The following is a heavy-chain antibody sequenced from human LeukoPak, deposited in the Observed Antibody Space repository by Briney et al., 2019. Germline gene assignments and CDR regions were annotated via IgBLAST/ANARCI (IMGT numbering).Heavy chain of an antibody. CDR2: ISYDGSNK. J-gene: IGHJ4*02. Sequence: PGGSLRLSCAASGFTFCSYAVHWVRQAPGKGLEWVAVISYDGSNKYYADSVKGRFTISRDNSKNTLYLQMNSLRAEGTAVYYCAREVATTFDYWGQGNLVTVSS. CDR3: AREVATTFDY. D-gene: IGHD5-12*01. V-gene: IGHV3-30*04. CDR1: GFTFCSYA.